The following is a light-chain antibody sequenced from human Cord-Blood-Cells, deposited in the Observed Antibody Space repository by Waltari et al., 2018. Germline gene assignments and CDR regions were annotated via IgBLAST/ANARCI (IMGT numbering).Light chain of an antibody. Sequence: QSVLTQPPSASGTPGQRVTISCSGSSSNIGSNTVNWYQQLPGTAPKLLIYSNNRRPSGFPDRFSGSKSGTSASLAISGLQSEDEADYYCAAWDDSLNGRVFGGGTKLTVL. V-gene: IGLV1-44*01. J-gene: IGLJ3*02. CDR3: AAWDDSLNGRV. CDR1: SSNIGSNT. CDR2: SNN.